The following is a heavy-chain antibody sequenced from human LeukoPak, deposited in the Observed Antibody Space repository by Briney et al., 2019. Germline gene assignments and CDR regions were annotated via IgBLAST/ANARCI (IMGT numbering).Heavy chain of an antibody. V-gene: IGHV3-30*18. D-gene: IGHD3-16*01. CDR2: ISYDGSNK. Sequence: PGGSLRLSCAASGFTFSSYGMHWVRQASGKGLEWVTFISYDGSNKYYADSVKGRFTISRDNSKNTVYLQMNSLRAEDTAVYYCAKGLTFDNWGQGTLVTVSS. CDR3: AKGLTFDN. J-gene: IGHJ4*02. CDR1: GFTFSSYG.